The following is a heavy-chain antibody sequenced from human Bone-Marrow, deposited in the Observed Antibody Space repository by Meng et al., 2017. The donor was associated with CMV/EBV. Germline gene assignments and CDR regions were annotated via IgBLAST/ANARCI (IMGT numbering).Heavy chain of an antibody. D-gene: IGHD5-24*01. CDR1: GGSISSSSYY. Sequence: SETLSLTCTVSGGSISSSSYYWGWIRQPPGKGLEWIGSIYYSGSTYYNPSLKSRVTISVDTSKNQFSLKLSSVTAADTAVYYCARLAPRWRQSGEWFNPWGQGTLVTVSS. V-gene: IGHV4-39*01. CDR3: ARLAPRWRQSGEWFNP. J-gene: IGHJ5*02. CDR2: IYYSGST.